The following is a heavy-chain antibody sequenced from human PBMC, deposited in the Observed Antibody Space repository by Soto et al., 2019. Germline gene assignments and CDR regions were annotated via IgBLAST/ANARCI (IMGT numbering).Heavy chain of an antibody. Sequence: GGSLRLSCAASGFTFSSYAMSWVRQAPGKGLEWVSAISGSGGSTYYADSVKGRFTISRDNSKNTLYLQMNSLRAEDTAVYYCAKERDELRFLEWLLLLDYWGQGTLVTVSS. D-gene: IGHD3-3*01. CDR1: GFTFSSYA. V-gene: IGHV3-23*01. J-gene: IGHJ4*02. CDR2: ISGSGGST. CDR3: AKERDELRFLEWLLLLDY.